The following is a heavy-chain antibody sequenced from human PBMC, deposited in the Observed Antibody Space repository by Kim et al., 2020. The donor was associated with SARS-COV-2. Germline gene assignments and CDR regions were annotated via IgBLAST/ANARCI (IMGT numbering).Heavy chain of an antibody. CDR2: TSYDGSNK. CDR3: ARGHYGDYVGTEYYFDY. Sequence: GGSLRLSCAASGFAFSSYGMHWVRQAPGRGLEWVALTSYDGSNKDYGDSVKGRFTISRDNSKNTLYLQMNSLRAEDTAVYYCARGHYGDYVGTEYYFDY. J-gene: IGHJ4*01. V-gene: IGHV3-33*05. D-gene: IGHD4-17*01. CDR1: GFAFSSYG.